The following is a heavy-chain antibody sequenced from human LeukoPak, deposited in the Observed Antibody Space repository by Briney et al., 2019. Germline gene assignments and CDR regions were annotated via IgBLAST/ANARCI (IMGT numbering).Heavy chain of an antibody. CDR2: ISYDGSNK. CDR3: ARGLEL. D-gene: IGHD2-15*01. V-gene: IGHV3-30-3*01. Sequence: PGGSLRLSCAASGFTFSSYAMHWVRQAPGKGLEWVAVISYDGSNKYYADSVKGRFTISRDNSKNTLYLQMNSLRAEDTAVYYCARGLELRGQGTLVTVSS. CDR1: GFTFSSYA. J-gene: IGHJ4*02.